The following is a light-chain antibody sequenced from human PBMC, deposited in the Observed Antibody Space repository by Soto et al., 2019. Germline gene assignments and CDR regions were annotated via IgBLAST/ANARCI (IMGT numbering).Light chain of an antibody. V-gene: IGKV3-20*01. Sequence: EVVFTQSPCTLSLSPGERATLSCRASQSVGSTYLAWYQQKRGQAPSLLIYGASSRAIGIPDRFSGSGSGTDFTLTISRLEPEDFAVYYCQQYGDSPWTFGQGTKVDIK. CDR3: QQYGDSPWT. J-gene: IGKJ1*01. CDR1: QSVGSTY. CDR2: GAS.